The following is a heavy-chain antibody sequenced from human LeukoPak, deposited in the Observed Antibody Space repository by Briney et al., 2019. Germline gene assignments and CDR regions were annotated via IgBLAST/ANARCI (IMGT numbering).Heavy chain of an antibody. J-gene: IGHJ4*02. CDR3: AKDRMRIRDYDILTGYYTPDY. Sequence: PGRSLRLSCAASGFTFSSYGMHWVRQAPGKGLEWVAVISYDGSNKYYADSVKGRFTISRDNSKNTLYLQMNSLRAEDTAVYYCAKDRMRIRDYDILTGYYTPDYWGQGTLVTVSS. D-gene: IGHD3-9*01. CDR2: ISYDGSNK. V-gene: IGHV3-30*18. CDR1: GFTFSSYG.